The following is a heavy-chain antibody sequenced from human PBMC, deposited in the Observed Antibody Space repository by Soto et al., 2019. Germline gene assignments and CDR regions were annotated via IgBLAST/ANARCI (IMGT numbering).Heavy chain of an antibody. Sequence: SETLSLTCTVSGGSITSYYWSWIRQPPGKGLEWIGYIYYNGSTNYNPSLKSRVTISVDMSKNQFSLKLNSVTAADTAVYYCARATWGAARTFDYWGQGTLVTVSS. CDR2: IYYNGST. CDR3: ARATWGAARTFDY. J-gene: IGHJ4*02. D-gene: IGHD6-6*01. V-gene: IGHV4-59*01. CDR1: GGSITSYY.